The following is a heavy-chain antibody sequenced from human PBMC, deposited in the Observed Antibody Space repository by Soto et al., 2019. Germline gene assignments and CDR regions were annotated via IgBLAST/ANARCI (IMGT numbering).Heavy chain of an antibody. CDR2: ISAYNGNT. J-gene: IGHJ5*02. D-gene: IGHD1-1*01. CDR3: ARGRQNWNDGWFDP. CDR1: GYTFTSYG. Sequence: VASVKVSCKASGYTFTSYGISWVRQAPGQGLEWMGWISAYNGNTNYAQKLQGRVTMTTDTSTSTAYMELRSLRSDDTAVYYCARGRQNWNDGWFDPWGQGTLVTVSS. V-gene: IGHV1-18*01.